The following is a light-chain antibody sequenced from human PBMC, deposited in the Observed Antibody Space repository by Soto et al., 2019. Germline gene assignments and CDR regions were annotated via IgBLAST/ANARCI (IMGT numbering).Light chain of an antibody. CDR2: GAS. J-gene: IGKJ2*01. CDR3: QQYNNWPPRFT. Sequence: EIVMTQSPATLSVSPGERATLSCRASQSVNSNLAWYQQRPGQAPRLLIYGASTRATGVPARFSGSGSETEFTLTLSSLQSEDFAVYYCQQYNNWPPRFTFGQGTKLEI. CDR1: QSVNSN. V-gene: IGKV3-15*01.